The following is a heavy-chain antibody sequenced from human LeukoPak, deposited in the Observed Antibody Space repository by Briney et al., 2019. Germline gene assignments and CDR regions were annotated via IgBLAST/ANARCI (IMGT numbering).Heavy chain of an antibody. CDR1: GYTFTNYG. J-gene: IGHJ6*03. CDR2: ISAYNGNT. D-gene: IGHD4-11*01. V-gene: IGHV1-18*01. Sequence: GASVKVSCKASGYTFTNYGLSWVRQAPGQGLEWMGWISAYNGNTNYAQKLQGRVTMTTDTSTSTAYMELSSLRSEDTAVYYCASSGIYSNFNMDVWGKGTTVTVSS. CDR3: ASSGIYSNFNMDV.